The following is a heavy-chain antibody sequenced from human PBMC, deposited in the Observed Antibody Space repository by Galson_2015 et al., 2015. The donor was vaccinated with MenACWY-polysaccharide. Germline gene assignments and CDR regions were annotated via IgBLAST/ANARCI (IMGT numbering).Heavy chain of an antibody. V-gene: IGHV2-5*02. Sequence: PALVKPTQTLTLTCTFSGFSVSTSGVGVGWIRQPPGKALEWLAVIYWDDNKGYSPSLKSRLTITKDTSKNHVVLTMTNLDPVDTAIYYCTHRRGVGGNPLDYWGQGTLVTVSS. CDR1: GFSVSTSGVG. D-gene: IGHD2-8*01. J-gene: IGHJ4*02. CDR3: THRRGVGGNPLDY. CDR2: IYWDDNK.